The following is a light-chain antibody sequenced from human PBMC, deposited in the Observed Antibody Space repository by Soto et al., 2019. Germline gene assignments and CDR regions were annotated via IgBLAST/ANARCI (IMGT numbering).Light chain of an antibody. CDR1: QSISGN. CDR2: GAS. V-gene: IGKV3-15*01. J-gene: IGKJ2*01. Sequence: EIVMTQSPVTLSVSPGERVTLSCRASQSISGNLAWYQQKPGQAPRLLIYGASTRATGVPARFSGSGSGTDYTLTIDSLQSEDFAVYYCQRYSNWPPYTFGQGTRLEIK. CDR3: QRYSNWPPYT.